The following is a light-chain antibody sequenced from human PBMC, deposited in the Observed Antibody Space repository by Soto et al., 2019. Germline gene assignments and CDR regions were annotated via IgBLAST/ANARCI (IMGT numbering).Light chain of an antibody. V-gene: IGKV3-15*01. CDR2: GPS. Sequence: EIVMTQSPATLSVSPGESATLSCRASQSIGITVAWYQQKPGQAPRLLIYGPSTRVTGIPARFSGSGSGTEFTLTICSLQSEDFAIYYCQQYNNWLRGTFGQGTKLEIK. CDR1: QSIGIT. J-gene: IGKJ2*02. CDR3: QQYNNWLRGT.